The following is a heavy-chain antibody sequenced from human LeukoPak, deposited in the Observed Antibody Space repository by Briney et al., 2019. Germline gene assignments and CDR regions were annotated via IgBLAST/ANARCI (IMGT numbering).Heavy chain of an antibody. D-gene: IGHD3-16*01. CDR3: ARLGGTGSGGFDY. CDR1: GGSISSSSYY. Sequence: SETLSLTGTVSGGSISSSSYYWGWIRQPPGKGLEWIGSIYYSGSTYYNPSLKSRVTISVDTSKNQFSLELSSVTAADTAVYYCARLGGTGSGGFDYWGQGTLVTVSS. V-gene: IGHV4-39*01. CDR2: IYYSGST. J-gene: IGHJ4*02.